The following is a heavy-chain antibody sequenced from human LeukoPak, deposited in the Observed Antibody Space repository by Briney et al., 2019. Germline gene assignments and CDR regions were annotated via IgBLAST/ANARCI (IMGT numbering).Heavy chain of an antibody. CDR1: GFTFSSYS. CDR3: ARELYYYGSGSYDAFDI. D-gene: IGHD3-10*01. V-gene: IGHV3-21*01. CDR2: ISSSSSYI. J-gene: IGHJ3*02. Sequence: GGSLRLSCAASGFTFSSYSMNWVRQAPGKGLEWVSSISSSSSYIYYADSVKGRFTISRDNAKNSLYLQMNSLRAEDTAVYYCARELYYYGSGSYDAFDIWGQGTMVTVSS.